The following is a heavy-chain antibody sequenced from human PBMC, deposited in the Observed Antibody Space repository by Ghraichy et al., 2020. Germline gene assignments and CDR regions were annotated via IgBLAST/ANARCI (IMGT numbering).Heavy chain of an antibody. CDR3: ARGGGSYGEGYFDY. J-gene: IGHJ4*02. Sequence: GGSLRLSCAASGFTFSSYWMSWVRQAPGKGLEWVANIKQDGSEKYYVDSVKGRFTISRDNAKNSLYLQMNSLRAEDTAVYYCARGGGSYGEGYFDYWGQGTLVTVSS. CDR2: IKQDGSEK. D-gene: IGHD1-26*01. V-gene: IGHV3-7*03. CDR1: GFTFSSYW.